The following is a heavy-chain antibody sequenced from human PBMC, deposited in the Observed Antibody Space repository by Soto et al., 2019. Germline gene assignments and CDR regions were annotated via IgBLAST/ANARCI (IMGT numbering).Heavy chain of an antibody. CDR3: AKKMATIRH. D-gene: IGHD5-12*01. V-gene: IGHV3-30*18. Sequence: GGSLRLSCAASGFTFSSYGMHWVRQAPGKGLEWVAVISYDGSNKYYADSVKGRFTISRDNSKNTLYLQMNSLRAEDTAVYYCAKKMATIRHSGQGTLVTVSS. CDR2: ISYDGSNK. CDR1: GFTFSSYG. J-gene: IGHJ4*02.